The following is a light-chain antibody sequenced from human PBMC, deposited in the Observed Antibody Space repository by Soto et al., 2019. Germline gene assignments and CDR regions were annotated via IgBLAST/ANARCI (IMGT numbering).Light chain of an antibody. Sequence: QSVLTQPASVSGSPGQSITISCTGTSSDVGGYNYVSWYQRHPGKAPKLVIYDVSNRPSGVSNRFSGSKSGNTASLTISGLQAEDEADYHCSSYTSTSIVFGTGTKVTVL. J-gene: IGLJ1*01. CDR1: SSDVGGYNY. CDR2: DVS. CDR3: SSYTSTSIV. V-gene: IGLV2-14*01.